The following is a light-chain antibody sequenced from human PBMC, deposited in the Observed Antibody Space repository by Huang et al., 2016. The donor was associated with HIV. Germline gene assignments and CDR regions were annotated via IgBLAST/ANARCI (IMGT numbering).Light chain of an antibody. CDR3: QQTYSTPRVT. V-gene: IGKV1-39*01. CDR2: KTS. Sequence: DIQMTQSPSSLSAYVGDRVNITCRASQRVNYFLNWYQQKPGKAPKLLIYKTSTLHTGVPSRFSGSGSGTVFTLTINSLQPEDFATYSCQQTYSTPRVTFGPGTTVNI. CDR1: QRVNYF. J-gene: IGKJ3*01.